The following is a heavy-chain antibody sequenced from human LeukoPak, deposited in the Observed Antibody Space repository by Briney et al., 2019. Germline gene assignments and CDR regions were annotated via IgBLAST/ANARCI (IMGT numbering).Heavy chain of an antibody. V-gene: IGHV4-39*07. D-gene: IGHD1-14*01. CDR2: IFYSGST. J-gene: IGHJ6*03. CDR1: GGSISISTYY. CDR3: AKVRTGYYYYMDV. Sequence: SEILSLTCTLSGGSISISTYYWAWIRQPPGKGLEWIGTIFYSGSTYYSSSLKSRLTMSADTSRNQFSLNLSSVTAADTAVYYCAKVRTGYYYYMDVWGKGTTVTVSS.